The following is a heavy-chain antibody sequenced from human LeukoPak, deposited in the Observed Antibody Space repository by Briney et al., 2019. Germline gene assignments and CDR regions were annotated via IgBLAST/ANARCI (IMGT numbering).Heavy chain of an antibody. Sequence: KPSETLSLTCTVSGGYIGSYYWSWIRQPAGKGLEWIGRIHTTENTDYNPSLKSRVTMSVDMSTSQVSLTLTSVTAADTAVYYCAREGDYGDYSKSFYYMDVWGKGTTLTVSS. D-gene: IGHD4-17*01. V-gene: IGHV4-4*07. CDR3: AREGDYGDYSKSFYYMDV. J-gene: IGHJ6*03. CDR2: IHTTENT. CDR1: GGYIGSYY.